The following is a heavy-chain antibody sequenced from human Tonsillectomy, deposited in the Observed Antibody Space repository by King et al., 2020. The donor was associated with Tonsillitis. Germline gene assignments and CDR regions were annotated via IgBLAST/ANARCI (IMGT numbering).Heavy chain of an antibody. CDR3: AKSKPGSSGNFDY. Sequence: VQLVESGGGLVQPGGSLRLSCAASGFTFSSYAMSWVRQAPGKGLEWVSAISGRGGSTYYANSVKVRFTISRDNSKNTLYLQMNSLRAEDTAVYYCAKSKPGSSGNFDYWGQGTLVTVSS. CDR2: ISGRGGST. CDR1: GFTFSSYA. J-gene: IGHJ4*02. V-gene: IGHV3-23*04. D-gene: IGHD3-22*01.